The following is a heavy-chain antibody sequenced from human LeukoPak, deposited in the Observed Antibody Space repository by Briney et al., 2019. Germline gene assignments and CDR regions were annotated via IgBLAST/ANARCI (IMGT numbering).Heavy chain of an antibody. D-gene: IGHD6-13*01. V-gene: IGHV3-21*01. CDR1: GFTFSSYS. CDR3: ARGAAAGTNFQH. CDR2: ISSSSSYI. Sequence: GGFLRLSCAASGFTFSSYSMNWVRQAPGKGLEWVSSISSSSSYIYYADSVKGRFTISRDNAKNSLYLQMNSLRAEDTAVYYCARGAAAGTNFQHWGQGTLVTVSS. J-gene: IGHJ1*01.